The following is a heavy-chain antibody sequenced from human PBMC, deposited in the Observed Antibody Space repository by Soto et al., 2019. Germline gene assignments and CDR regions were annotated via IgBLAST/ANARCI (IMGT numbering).Heavy chain of an antibody. V-gene: IGHV3-30*18. D-gene: IGHD5-12*01. CDR1: GFTFSSYG. CDR3: AKGDGYNLNY. CDR2: ISYDGSNK. J-gene: IGHJ4*02. Sequence: GGSLRLSCAASGFTFSSYGMHWVRQAPGKGLEWVAVISYDGSNKYYADSVKGRFTISRDNSKNTLYLQMNSLGAEDTAVYYCAKGDGYNLNYWGQGTLVTVSS.